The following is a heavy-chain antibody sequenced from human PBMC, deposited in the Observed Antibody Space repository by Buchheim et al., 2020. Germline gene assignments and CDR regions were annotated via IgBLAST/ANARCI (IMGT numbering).Heavy chain of an antibody. V-gene: IGHV4-59*08. CDR2: IYYSGST. CDR1: GGSIRSNY. J-gene: IGHJ4*02. D-gene: IGHD6-19*01. CDR3: ARIVSAPLTVSGGFDH. Sequence: QVQLQESGPGLVKPSETLSLTCSFSGGSIRSNYWSWIRQPPGKGLEWIGYIYYSGSTNYNLSLKSRVTISVDTSKNQFSLQLRSVTAADTAVYYCARIVSAPLTVSGGFDHWGQG.